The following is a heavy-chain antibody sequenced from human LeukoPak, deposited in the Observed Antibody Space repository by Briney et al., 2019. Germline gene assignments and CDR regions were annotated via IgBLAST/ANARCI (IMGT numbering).Heavy chain of an antibody. J-gene: IGHJ4*02. V-gene: IGHV4-4*07. Sequence: SETLSLTCTVSGGSISSYYWSWIRQPAGKGLEWIGRIYTSGSTDYNPSLKSRVTMSVDTSKNQFSLKLSSVTAADTAVYYCAREGITTRVFYFDYWGQGTLVTVSS. D-gene: IGHD1-14*01. CDR2: IYTSGST. CDR3: AREGITTRVFYFDY. CDR1: GGSISSYY.